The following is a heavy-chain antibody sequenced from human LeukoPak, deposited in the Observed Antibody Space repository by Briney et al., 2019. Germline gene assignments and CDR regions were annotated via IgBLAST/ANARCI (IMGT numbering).Heavy chain of an antibody. D-gene: IGHD5-12*01. J-gene: IGHJ4*02. V-gene: IGHV3-11*01. CDR2: ISSSGSTI. CDR3: ARPTSPYGGYDPFDY. Sequence: GGSLRLSCAASGFTFSDYYMSWIRQAPGKGLEWVSYISSSGSTIYYADSVKGRFTISRDNAKNSLYLQMNSLRAEDTAVYCCARPTSPYGGYDPFDYWGQGTLVTVSS. CDR1: GFTFSDYY.